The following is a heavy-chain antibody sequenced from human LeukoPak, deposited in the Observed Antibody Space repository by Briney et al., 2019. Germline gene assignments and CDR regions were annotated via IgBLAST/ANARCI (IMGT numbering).Heavy chain of an antibody. CDR1: GGTFSSYA. V-gene: IGHV1-18*01. CDR3: AGSYYYGSGNDPFDP. CDR2: ISAYNGNT. D-gene: IGHD3-10*01. J-gene: IGHJ5*02. Sequence: VASVKVSCKASGGTFSSYAISWVRQAPGQGLEWMGWISAYNGNTNYAQKLQGRVTMTTDTSTSTAYMELRSLRSDDTAVYYCAGSYYYGSGNDPFDPWGQGTLVTVSS.